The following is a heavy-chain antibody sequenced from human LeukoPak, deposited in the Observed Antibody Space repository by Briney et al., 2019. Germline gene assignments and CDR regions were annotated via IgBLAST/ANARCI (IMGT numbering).Heavy chain of an antibody. CDR1: GFTVSSNY. CDR3: ARGTSSGYFQLYFDY. J-gene: IGHJ4*02. V-gene: IGHV3-53*01. CDR2: IYSGGST. Sequence: PGGSPRLSCAASGFTVSSNYMTWVRQAPGKGLEWVSVIYSGGSTYYADSVKGRFTISRDNSKNTLYLQMNSLRAEDTAVYYCARGTSSGYFQLYFDYWGQGTLVTVSS. D-gene: IGHD3-22*01.